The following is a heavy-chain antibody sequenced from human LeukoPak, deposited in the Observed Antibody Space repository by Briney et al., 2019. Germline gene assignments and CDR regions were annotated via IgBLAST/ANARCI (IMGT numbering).Heavy chain of an antibody. Sequence: SQRLSLTCTVSGGSVSSRAYYWGWIRQPRGKGLEGIGSILYSGSTYYNPSLKSPVTISADMSKNYFSLRLSSVTAADTATYYCARHRRYYGSGSYYSDFDSWGQGILVTVSS. CDR1: GGSVSSRAYY. J-gene: IGHJ4*02. CDR2: ILYSGST. D-gene: IGHD3-10*01. CDR3: ARHRRYYGSGSYYSDFDS. V-gene: IGHV4-39*01.